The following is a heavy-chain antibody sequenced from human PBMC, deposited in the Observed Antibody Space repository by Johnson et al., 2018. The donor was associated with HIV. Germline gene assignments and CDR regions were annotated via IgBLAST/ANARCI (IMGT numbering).Heavy chain of an antibody. Sequence: FTVSSNYMSWVRQAPGKGLEWVSYISSSGSTIYYADSVKGRFTISRDNAKNSLYLQMNSLRAEDTAVYYCASHGMVTADAFDIWGQGTMVTVSS. CDR3: ASHGMVTADAFDI. J-gene: IGHJ3*02. CDR1: FTVSSNY. D-gene: IGHD2-21*02. V-gene: IGHV3-11*04. CDR2: ISSSGSTI.